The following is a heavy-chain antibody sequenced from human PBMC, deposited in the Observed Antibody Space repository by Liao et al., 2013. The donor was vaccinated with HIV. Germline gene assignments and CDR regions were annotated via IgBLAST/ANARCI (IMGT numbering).Heavy chain of an antibody. D-gene: IGHD3-9*01. CDR1: GGSISSGTYY. V-gene: IGHV4-61*02. CDR3: ARDQGRYDILTGQYYYMDV. CDR2: IYTSGST. Sequence: QVQLQESGPGLVKPSQTLSLTCSVSGGSISSGTYYWSWIRQPAGKGLEWIGRIYTSGSTNYNPSLKSRVTISVDTSKNQFSLKLSSVTAADTAVYYCARDQGRYDILTGQYYYMDVWGKGDHGHRLL. J-gene: IGHJ6*03.